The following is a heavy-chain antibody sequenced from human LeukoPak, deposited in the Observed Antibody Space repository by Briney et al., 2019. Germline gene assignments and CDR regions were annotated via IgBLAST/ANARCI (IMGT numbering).Heavy chain of an antibody. CDR2: IYPGDSDT. CDR3: AASPYSSGFDP. CDR1: GYSFTSYW. V-gene: IGHV5-51*01. J-gene: IGHJ5*02. D-gene: IGHD6-19*01. Sequence: GESLKISCQGSGYSFTSYWIGWVRQMPGKGLEWMGIIYPGDSDTRYSPSFQVQVTISADKSISTAYLQWSSLKASDTAMYYCAASPYSSGFDPWGQGTLVTVSS.